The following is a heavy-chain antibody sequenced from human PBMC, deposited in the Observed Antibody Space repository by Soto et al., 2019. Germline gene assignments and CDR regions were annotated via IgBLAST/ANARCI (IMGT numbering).Heavy chain of an antibody. CDR3: ADGGEWSFNFVY. CDR2: ISASGDNS. V-gene: IGHV3-23*01. D-gene: IGHD3-3*01. CDR1: GFTFSTYA. Sequence: VGSLRLSCAASGFTFSTYAMSWVRQAPGKGLEWVAGISASGDNSYYADSVKGRFTISRDNSKGTLYLQMNSLRAEDTAVYYCADGGEWSFNFVYWGQGTLVTVSS. J-gene: IGHJ4*02.